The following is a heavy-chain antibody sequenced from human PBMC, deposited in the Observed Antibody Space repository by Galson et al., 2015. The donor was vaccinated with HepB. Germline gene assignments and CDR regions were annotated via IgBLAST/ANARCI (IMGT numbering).Heavy chain of an antibody. CDR1: GGSFSSDDYQ. V-gene: IGHV4-31*03. CDR2: IYHSGGT. D-gene: IGHD3-10*01. J-gene: IGHJ6*03. Sequence: TLSLTCTVSGGSFSSDDYQWSWIRQHPGKGLEWIGNIYHSGGTYYNLSLRSRLTISIDTSKNQFSLRLTSVTAADTAVYYCARLRALRREPGLGYYYYVDVWGKGTTVTVSS. CDR3: ARLRALRREPGLGYYYYVDV.